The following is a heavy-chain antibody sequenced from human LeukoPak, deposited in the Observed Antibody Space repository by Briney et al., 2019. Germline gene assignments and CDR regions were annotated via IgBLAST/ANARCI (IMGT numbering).Heavy chain of an antibody. CDR1: VYTFTSYW. CDR2: ISAYNGNQ. CDR3: ARDSGGSGRYSTFDY. J-gene: IGHJ4*02. Sequence: GASVKVSCKASVYTFTSYWFSWLRQAPGQGLEWMGWISAYNGNQNYAQKLQGRVTMTTDTSTRTAYMELRSLRSDDTAVYYCARDSGGSGRYSTFDYWGQGTLVTVSS. D-gene: IGHD3-10*01. V-gene: IGHV1-18*01.